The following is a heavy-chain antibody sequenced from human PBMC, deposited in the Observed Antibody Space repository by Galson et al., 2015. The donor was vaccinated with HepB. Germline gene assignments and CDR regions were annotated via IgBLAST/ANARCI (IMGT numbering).Heavy chain of an antibody. CDR2: INPMFGTA. Sequence: SVKVSCKASGCTFSNYGISWVRQAPGQGLEWMGGINPMFGTANPAQNFQGRVTITADDSTSTAYMELSSLTFEDTAVYYCARAPSREGDSYYGMDASCHGTTVTVSS. V-gene: IGHV1-69*13. CDR1: GCTFSNYG. D-gene: IGHD3-16*01. CDR3: ARAPSREGDSYYGMDA. J-gene: IGHJ6*02.